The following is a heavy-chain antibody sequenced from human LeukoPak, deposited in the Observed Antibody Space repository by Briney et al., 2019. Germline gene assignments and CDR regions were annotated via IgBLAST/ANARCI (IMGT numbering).Heavy chain of an antibody. V-gene: IGHV3-30*18. D-gene: IGHD3-22*01. Sequence: GGSLRLSCAASGFTFSSYGMHWVRQAPGKGLEWVAVISYDGSNKYYADSVKGRFTISRDNSKNTLYLQMNSLRAEDTAVYYCAKSPSPYDSSGNSIYYWGQGTLVTVSS. CDR2: ISYDGSNK. J-gene: IGHJ4*02. CDR1: GFTFSSYG. CDR3: AKSPSPYDSSGNSIYY.